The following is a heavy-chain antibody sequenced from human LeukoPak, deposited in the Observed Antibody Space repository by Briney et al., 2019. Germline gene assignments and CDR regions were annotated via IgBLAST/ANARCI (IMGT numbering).Heavy chain of an antibody. V-gene: IGHV1-2*02. D-gene: IGHD4-11*01. CDR3: ARVRIDGTTVSYYFDY. Sequence: VASVKVSCKASGYTFTGYYMHWVRQAPGQGLEWMGWINPNSGGTNYAQKFQGRVTMTRDTSISTAYMELSRLRSDDTAVYYCARVRIDGTTVSYYFDYWGQGTLVTVSS. CDR1: GYTFTGYY. CDR2: INPNSGGT. J-gene: IGHJ4*02.